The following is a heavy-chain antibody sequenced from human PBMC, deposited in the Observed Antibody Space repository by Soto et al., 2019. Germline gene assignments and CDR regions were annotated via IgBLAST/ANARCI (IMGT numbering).Heavy chain of an antibody. CDR2: LYDLDGT. V-gene: IGHV3-53*01. D-gene: IGHD1-1*01. CDR3: ATWHLQEHAYDI. Sequence: SLRISCAAFGFTVSGKKYVAWVRQAPGKGLEWVSALYDLDGTYYADSVKGRFTTSSDSSRTTVYLQMNSLRPDDTAVYSCATWHLQEHAYDIWGQGTMDTV. J-gene: IGHJ3*02. CDR1: GFTVSGKKY.